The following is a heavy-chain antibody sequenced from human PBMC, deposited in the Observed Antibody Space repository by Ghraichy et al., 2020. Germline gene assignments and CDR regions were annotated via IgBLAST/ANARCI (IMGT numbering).Heavy chain of an antibody. Sequence: SETLSLTCSVSGGSIGTDYWGWIRQPPGKGLEWIGYVYYTGSTRYNPSLKSRLTISVDTSNNQFSLKLASVTAAETAVYYCGRVAVAALRRDWFDPWGTGTLVTGSS. V-gene: IGHV4-59*01. CDR1: GGSIGTDY. CDR2: VYYTGST. J-gene: IGHJ5*02. D-gene: IGHD3-3*02. CDR3: GRVAVAALRRDWFDP.